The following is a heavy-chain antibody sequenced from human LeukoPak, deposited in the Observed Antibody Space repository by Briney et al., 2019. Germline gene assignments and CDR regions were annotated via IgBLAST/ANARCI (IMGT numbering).Heavy chain of an antibody. D-gene: IGHD3-10*02. V-gene: IGHV4-61*01. CDR2: IYYSGST. CDR3: ARQFVRGVISPSDAFDI. CDR1: GYFIRSGYY. J-gene: IGHJ3*02. Sequence: SETLSLTCTVSGYFIRSGYYWSWIRPPPGKGLEWIGYIYYSGSTNYNPSLKSRVTISVDASKNQFSLKLSSVTAADTAVYYCARQFVRGVISPSDAFDIWGQGTMVTVSS.